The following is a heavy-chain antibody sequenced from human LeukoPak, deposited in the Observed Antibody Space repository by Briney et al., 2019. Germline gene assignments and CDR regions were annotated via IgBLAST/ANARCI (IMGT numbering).Heavy chain of an antibody. J-gene: IGHJ4*02. D-gene: IGHD3-22*01. CDR1: GGTFSSYA. CDR2: IIPIFGTA. V-gene: IGHV1-69*01. CDR3: ARERNYYDSSGYYYYPY. Sequence: ASVKVSCKASGGTFSSYAISWVRQAPGQGLEWMGGIIPIFGTASYAQKFQGRVTITADESTSTAYMELSSLRSEDTAVYYCARERNYYDSSGYYYYPYWGQGTLVTVSS.